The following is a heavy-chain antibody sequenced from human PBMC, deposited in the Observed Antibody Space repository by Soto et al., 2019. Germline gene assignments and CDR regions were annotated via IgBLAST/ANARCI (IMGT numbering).Heavy chain of an antibody. CDR2: IYYSGST. D-gene: IGHD6-13*01. Sequence: PSETLSLTCTVSGGSISSYYWSWIRQPPGKGLEWIGYIYYSGSTNYNPSLKSRVTISVDTSKNQFSLKLSSVTAADTAVYYCARGSIAAAVGWFDPWGQGTLVTVSS. CDR1: GGSISSYY. CDR3: ARGSIAAAVGWFDP. V-gene: IGHV4-59*01. J-gene: IGHJ5*02.